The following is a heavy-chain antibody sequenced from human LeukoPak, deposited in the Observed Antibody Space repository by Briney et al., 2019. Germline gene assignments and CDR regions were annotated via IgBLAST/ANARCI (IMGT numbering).Heavy chain of an antibody. D-gene: IGHD3-22*01. CDR3: ITTDYYDTQYYFDY. J-gene: IGHJ4*02. V-gene: IGHV3-15*01. CDR1: GFTFSNAW. CDR2: IKSKTDGGTT. Sequence: GGSLRLSCAASGFTFSNAWMSWVRQAPGKGLEWVGRIKSKTDGGTTDYAAPVKGRFTISRDDSKNTLYLQMNSLKTEDTAVYYCITTDYYDTQYYFDYWGQGTLVTVSS.